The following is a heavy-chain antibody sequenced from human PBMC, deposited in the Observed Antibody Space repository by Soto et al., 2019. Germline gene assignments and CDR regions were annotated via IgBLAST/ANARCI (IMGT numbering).Heavy chain of an antibody. J-gene: IGHJ4*02. Sequence: EVQLLESGGGLVQPGGSLRLSCAASGFTFSRYAMSWVRQAPGKGLEWVSGISGSGVGTYYADSVKGRFTISRDNSKNTLSLHMNTLRAEDTAVYYCSTDITGTTRVDYWGQGTLVTVSS. CDR2: ISGSGVGT. V-gene: IGHV3-23*01. D-gene: IGHD1-7*01. CDR3: STDITGTTRVDY. CDR1: GFTFSRYA.